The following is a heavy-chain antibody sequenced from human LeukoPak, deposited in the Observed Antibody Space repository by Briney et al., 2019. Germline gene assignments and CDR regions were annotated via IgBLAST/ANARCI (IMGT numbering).Heavy chain of an antibody. CDR2: IRSHSRTI. CDR1: GLILSTYS. Sequence: PGGSLRLSRAASGLILSTYSMNWARQASRKGLVWGLYIRSHSRTIYYADSVKGRFTITRDNAKNSLFLQMDSLRAEDTAVYYCASLLRDILPFCVYWGQGTRVTVSS. J-gene: IGHJ4*02. V-gene: IGHV3-48*01. CDR3: ASLLRDILPFCVY.